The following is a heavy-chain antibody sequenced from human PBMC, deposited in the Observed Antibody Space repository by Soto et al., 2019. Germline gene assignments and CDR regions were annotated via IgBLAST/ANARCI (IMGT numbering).Heavy chain of an antibody. J-gene: IGHJ6*02. CDR1: GYTFTSYG. CDR2: ISAYNGNT. V-gene: IGHV1-18*01. D-gene: IGHD6-13*01. Sequence: QVQLVQSGAEVKKPGASVKVSCKASGYTFTSYGISWVRQAPGQGLEWMGWISAYNGNTNHAQKPQGRVTITTDTSPSTAYMELRSLRSDDTAVYYCARNRAGTYYYGIDVWGQGTTVTVSS. CDR3: ARNRAGTYYYGIDV.